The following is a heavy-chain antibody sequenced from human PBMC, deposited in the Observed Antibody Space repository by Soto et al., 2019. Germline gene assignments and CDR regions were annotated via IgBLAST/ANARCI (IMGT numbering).Heavy chain of an antibody. V-gene: IGHV3-30*18. CDR2: ISYDGSNK. CDR3: AKGIEWMVLTLPLDY. Sequence: PGGSLRLSCAASGFTFSSYGMHWVRQAPGKGLEWVAVISYDGSNKYYADSVKGRFTISRDNSKNTLYLQMNSLRAEDTAVYYCAKGIEWMVLTLPLDYWGQGTRVTVSS. D-gene: IGHD6-19*01. J-gene: IGHJ4*02. CDR1: GFTFSSYG.